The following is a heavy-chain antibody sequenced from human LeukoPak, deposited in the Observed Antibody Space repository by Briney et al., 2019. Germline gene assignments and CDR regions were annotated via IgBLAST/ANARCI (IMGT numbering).Heavy chain of an antibody. CDR3: ARHQDCSSSSCQGDFDY. V-gene: IGHV4-34*01. CDR1: GGSFSGYY. D-gene: IGHD2-15*01. J-gene: IGHJ4*02. Sequence: SETLSLTCAVYGGSFSGYYWSWIRQPPGKGLEWIGSIYHSGRTYYNPSLESRVTMSADTSKNQFSLKLNSVTAADTAVFYCARHQDCSSSSCQGDFDYWGQGSLVTVSS. CDR2: IYHSGRT.